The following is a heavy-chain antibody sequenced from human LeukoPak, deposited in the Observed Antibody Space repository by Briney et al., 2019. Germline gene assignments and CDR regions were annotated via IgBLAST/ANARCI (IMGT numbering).Heavy chain of an antibody. D-gene: IGHD3-10*01. J-gene: IGHJ4*02. V-gene: IGHV3-23*01. CDR1: GFTFSSYA. CDR2: ISGSGGST. Sequence: GGSLRLSCAASGFTFSSYAMSWVRQAPGKGLEWVSAISGSGGSTYYADSVKARFTISRDNSKNTLYLQMNSLRAEDTAVYYCAKSPGELLWFGELVYWGQGTLVTVSS. CDR3: AKSPGELLWFGELVY.